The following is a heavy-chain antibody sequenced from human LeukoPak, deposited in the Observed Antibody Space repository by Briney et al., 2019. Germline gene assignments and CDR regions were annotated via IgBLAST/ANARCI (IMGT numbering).Heavy chain of an antibody. Sequence: ASVKVSCKASGYTFTGYYMHWVRQAPGQGLEWMGWINPNSGGTNYAQKFQGRVTMTRDTSISTAYMELSRLRSDDTAVYYCARGVYGSGSYYFDYWGQGTLVTVCS. CDR2: INPNSGGT. D-gene: IGHD3-10*01. CDR3: ARGVYGSGSYYFDY. V-gene: IGHV1-2*02. J-gene: IGHJ4*02. CDR1: GYTFTGYY.